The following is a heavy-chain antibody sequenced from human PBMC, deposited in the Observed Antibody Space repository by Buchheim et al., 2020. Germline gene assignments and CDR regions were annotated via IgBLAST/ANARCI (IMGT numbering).Heavy chain of an antibody. D-gene: IGHD3-22*01. CDR1: GYSFTSSW. CDR3: ARLSSQSSGYFYFDY. CDR2: IYPSDSDT. J-gene: IGHJ4*02. Sequence: EVQLVQSGAEVKKPGESLKISCQTSGYSFTSSWIGWVRQMPGKGLECMGIIYPSDSDTTYSPSFQGQVTFSVDRSIRTAHLQWTTLEASDTAIYYCARLSSQSSGYFYFDYWGQGTL. V-gene: IGHV5-51*03.